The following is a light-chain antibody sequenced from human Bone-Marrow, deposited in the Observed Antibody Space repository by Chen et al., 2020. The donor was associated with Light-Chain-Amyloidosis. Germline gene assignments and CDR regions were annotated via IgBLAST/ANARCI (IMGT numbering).Light chain of an antibody. Sequence: SYVLTQPSSVSVAPGQKATSAGGGNNIGSKSVHWYQQTPGQAPLLVVYDDSDRPSGIPERLSGSNSGNTATLTISRVEAGDEADYYCQVWDRSSDRPVFGGGTKLTVL. CDR1: NIGSKS. J-gene: IGLJ3*02. CDR2: DDS. V-gene: IGLV3-21*02. CDR3: QVWDRSSDRPV.